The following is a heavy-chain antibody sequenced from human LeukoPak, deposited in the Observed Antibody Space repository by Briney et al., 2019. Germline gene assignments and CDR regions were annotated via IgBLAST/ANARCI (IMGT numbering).Heavy chain of an antibody. D-gene: IGHD6-19*01. V-gene: IGHV3-30*04. CDR2: ISYDGSNK. CDR1: GFTFSSYA. CDR3: ARDQEWLDRYYYYYMDV. Sequence: PGGSLRLSCAAPGFTFSSYAMHWVRQAPGKGLEWVAVISYDGSNKYYADSVKGRFTISRDNSKNTLYLQMNSLRAEDTAVYYCARDQEWLDRYYYYYMDVWGKGTTVTVSS. J-gene: IGHJ6*03.